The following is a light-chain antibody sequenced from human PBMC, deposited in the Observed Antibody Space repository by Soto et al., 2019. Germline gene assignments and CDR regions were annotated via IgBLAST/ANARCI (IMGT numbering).Light chain of an antibody. J-gene: IGKJ4*01. Sequence: EIVMTQSPATLSVSPGERATLSCRASQSVYNNLAWYQQKPGQAPRLLIYRASTRATGFPARFSGGGSGTAFTLTISSLQSEDFAVSFCQQYSNSPLTFGGGTKVEIK. CDR1: QSVYNN. CDR2: RAS. CDR3: QQYSNSPLT. V-gene: IGKV3-15*01.